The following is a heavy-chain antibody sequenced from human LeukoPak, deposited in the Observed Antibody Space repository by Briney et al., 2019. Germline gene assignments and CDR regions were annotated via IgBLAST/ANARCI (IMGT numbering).Heavy chain of an antibody. Sequence: PSETLSLTCTVSGGSISGYYWSWIRQPAGKGLEWIGYIYYSGSTNYNPSLKSRVTISVDTSKNQFSLKLSSVTAADTAVYYCARDPYYYDSSGYYYPLDHGPGSEYFQHWGQGTLVTVSS. V-gene: IGHV4-59*12. CDR3: ARDPYYYDSSGYYYPLDHGPGSEYFQH. CDR2: IYYSGST. CDR1: GGSISGYY. D-gene: IGHD3-22*01. J-gene: IGHJ1*01.